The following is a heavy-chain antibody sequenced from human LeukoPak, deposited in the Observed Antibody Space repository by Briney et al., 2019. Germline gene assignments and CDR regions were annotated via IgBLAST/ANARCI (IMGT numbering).Heavy chain of an antibody. CDR3: ARSQQLAYFDY. CDR1: GGSISSYY. CDR2: IYYSGST. Sequence: ASETLSLTCTVSGGSISSYYWSWIWQPPGKGLEWIGYIYYSGSTNYNPSLKSRVTISVDTSKNQFSLKLSSVTAADTAVYYCARSQQLAYFDYWGQGTLVTVSS. D-gene: IGHD6-13*01. V-gene: IGHV4-59*01. J-gene: IGHJ4*02.